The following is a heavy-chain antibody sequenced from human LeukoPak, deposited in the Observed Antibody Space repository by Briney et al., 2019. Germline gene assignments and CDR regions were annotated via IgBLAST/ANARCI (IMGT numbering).Heavy chain of an antibody. CDR2: IYTSGST. CDR1: GGSISSYY. V-gene: IGHV4-4*09. J-gene: IGHJ6*03. Sequence: SETLSLTCTVSGGSISSYYWSWIRQPPGEGLEWIGYIYTSGSTNYNPSLKSRVTISVDTSKNQFSLKLSSVTAADTAVYYCARHEGPSSGWYDYYYYMDVWGKGTTVTVSS. D-gene: IGHD6-19*01. CDR3: ARHEGPSSGWYDYYYYMDV.